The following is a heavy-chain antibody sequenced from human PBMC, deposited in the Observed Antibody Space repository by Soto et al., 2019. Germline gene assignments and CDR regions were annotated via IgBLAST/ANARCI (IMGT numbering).Heavy chain of an antibody. Sequence: QIPLAQSGGEVKRPGASVKVSCKTSGYTFSSYTVAWVRQAPGQGLEWLGWISPDDGNTEYEQKFQGRVVMTADTLTNTAYLELTSLKYDDTAVYYCARVEAPFGESLHWGQGTPVTVSA. V-gene: IGHV1-18*01. CDR3: ARVEAPFGESLH. CDR2: ISPDDGNT. D-gene: IGHD3-10*01. CDR1: GYTFSSYT. J-gene: IGHJ4*02.